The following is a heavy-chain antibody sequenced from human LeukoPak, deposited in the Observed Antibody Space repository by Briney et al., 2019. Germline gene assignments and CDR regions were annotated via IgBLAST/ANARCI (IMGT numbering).Heavy chain of an antibody. Sequence: PSETLSLTCTVSGGSISSYYWSWIRQPPGQGLEWIGFTVYSGSTNYNPSLKSRVTISIDTSNNQLSLKLSSVTAADTAVYYCARHREMDSYEAFDMWGQGTMVTVSS. V-gene: IGHV4-59*08. CDR2: TVYSGST. J-gene: IGHJ3*02. CDR1: GGSISSYY. CDR3: ARHREMDSYEAFDM. D-gene: IGHD5-24*01.